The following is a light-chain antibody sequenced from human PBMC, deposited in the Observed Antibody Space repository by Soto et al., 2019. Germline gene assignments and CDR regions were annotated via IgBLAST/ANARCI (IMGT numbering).Light chain of an antibody. CDR3: QQYGSSAFT. V-gene: IGKV3-20*01. Sequence: EIVLTQSPGTLSLSPGERATLSCRASQSVSSSQLAWYQQRPGQAPSLLFYGASTRATGIPDRFSGSGSGTEFTLTISRLEPDDFAAYYCQQYGSSAFTFGPGTKVDIK. CDR2: GAS. J-gene: IGKJ3*01. CDR1: QSVSSSQ.